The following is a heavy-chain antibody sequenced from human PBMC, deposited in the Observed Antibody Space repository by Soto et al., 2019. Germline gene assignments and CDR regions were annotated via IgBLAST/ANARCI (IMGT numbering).Heavy chain of an antibody. CDR1: GGSISSGDYY. Sequence: PSETLSLTCTVSGGSISSGDYYWSWIRQPPGKGLEWIGYIYYSGSTYYNPSLKSRVTISVGTSKNQFSLKLSSVTAADTAVYYCARDGGAARLYYYYGMDVWGQGTTVTVSS. CDR2: IYYSGST. V-gene: IGHV4-30-4*01. CDR3: ARDGGAARLYYYYGMDV. J-gene: IGHJ6*02. D-gene: IGHD6-6*01.